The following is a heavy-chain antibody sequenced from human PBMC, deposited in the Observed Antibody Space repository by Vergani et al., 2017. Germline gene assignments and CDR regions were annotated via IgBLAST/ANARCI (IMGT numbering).Heavy chain of an antibody. D-gene: IGHD3-16*01. CDR1: GYSFTSYW. V-gene: IGHV5-51*01. CDR2: IYPGDSDT. CDR3: ARVRGESRPRDAFDI. Sequence: VQLVQSGAEVKKPGSSVKVSCKASGYSFTSYWIGWVRQMPGKGLEWMGIIYPGDSDTRYSPSFQGQVTISADKSISTAYLQWSSLKASDTAMYYCARVRGESRPRDAFDIWGQGTMVTVSS. J-gene: IGHJ3*02.